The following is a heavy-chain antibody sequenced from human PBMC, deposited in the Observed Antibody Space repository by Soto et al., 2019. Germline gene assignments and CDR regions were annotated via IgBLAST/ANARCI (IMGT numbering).Heavy chain of an antibody. Sequence: EVQLVESGGGLVQPGGSLRLSCAASGFTFSSYWMSWVRQAPGKGLEWVANIKQDGSEKYYVDSVKGRFTISRDNAKNSLYLQMNSLRAEDTAVYYCASVLRYFDWHQYFQHWGQGTLVTVSS. CDR3: ASVLRYFDWHQYFQH. J-gene: IGHJ1*01. V-gene: IGHV3-7*01. CDR1: GFTFSSYW. D-gene: IGHD3-9*01. CDR2: IKQDGSEK.